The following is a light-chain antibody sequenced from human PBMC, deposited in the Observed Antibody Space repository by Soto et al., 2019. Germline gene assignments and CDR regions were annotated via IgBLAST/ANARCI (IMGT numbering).Light chain of an antibody. CDR1: QSFRGL. V-gene: IGKV3-11*01. CDR2: DAY. CDR3: QQRHMWPIT. J-gene: IGKJ5*01. Sequence: EVVLTQSPVTLSLSPGERATLSCRASQSFRGLLAWYQQKPGQAPRLLLHDAYNRATGIPPRFSGSGSGTDFTLTISSLEPEDSAVYYCQQRHMWPITFGQGTRLEIK.